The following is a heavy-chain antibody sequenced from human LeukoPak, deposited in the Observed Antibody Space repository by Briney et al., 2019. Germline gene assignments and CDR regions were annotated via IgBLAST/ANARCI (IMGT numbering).Heavy chain of an antibody. Sequence: SETLSLTCAVYGGSFSGYYWSWIRQPPGKGLEWIGEINHSGSTNYNPSLKSRVTISVDTSKDQFSLKLSSVTAADTAVYYCARGDCSSTSCYLDYWGQGTLVTVSS. J-gene: IGHJ4*02. CDR1: GGSFSGYY. V-gene: IGHV4-34*01. CDR3: ARGDCSSTSCYLDY. D-gene: IGHD2-2*01. CDR2: INHSGST.